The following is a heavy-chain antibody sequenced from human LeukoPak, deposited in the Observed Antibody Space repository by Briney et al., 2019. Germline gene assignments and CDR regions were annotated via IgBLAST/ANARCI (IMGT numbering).Heavy chain of an antibody. J-gene: IGHJ4*02. CDR2: IWYDGSNK. V-gene: IGHV3-33*01. D-gene: IGHD2-2*01. Sequence: PGGSLRLSCAAPGFTFSSYGMHWVRQAPGKGLEWVAVIWYDGSNKYYADSVKGRFTISRDNSKNTLYLQMNSLRAEDTAVCYCARSLVDQLLFDFDYWGQGTLVTVSS. CDR3: ARSLVDQLLFDFDY. CDR1: GFTFSSYG.